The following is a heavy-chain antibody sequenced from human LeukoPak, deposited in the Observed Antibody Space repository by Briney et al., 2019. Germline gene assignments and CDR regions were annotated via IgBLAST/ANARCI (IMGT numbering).Heavy chain of an antibody. J-gene: IGHJ5*02. D-gene: IGHD7-27*01. CDR1: GFTFSSYS. CDR2: ISSSSSSYI. Sequence: GGSLRLSCAASGFTFSSYSMNWVRQAPGKGLEWVSSISSSSSSYIYYADSVKGRFTISRDNAKNSLYLQMNSLRAEDTAVYYCARDMGTSNWFDPWGQGTLVTVSS. CDR3: ARDMGTSNWFDP. V-gene: IGHV3-21*01.